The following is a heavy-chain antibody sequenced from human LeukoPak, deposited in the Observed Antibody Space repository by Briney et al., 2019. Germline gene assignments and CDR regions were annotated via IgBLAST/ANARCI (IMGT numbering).Heavy chain of an antibody. Sequence: PGGSLRLSCAASGFTFSSYWMSWVRQAPGKGLEWVANIKQDGSEKYYVDSVKGRFTISRDNAKNSLYLQMNSLRAEDTAVYYCARDYEVVAATPAGGSDYWGQGTLVTVSS. CDR2: IKQDGSEK. D-gene: IGHD2-15*01. J-gene: IGHJ4*02. V-gene: IGHV3-7*01. CDR1: GFTFSSYW. CDR3: ARDYEVVAATPAGGSDY.